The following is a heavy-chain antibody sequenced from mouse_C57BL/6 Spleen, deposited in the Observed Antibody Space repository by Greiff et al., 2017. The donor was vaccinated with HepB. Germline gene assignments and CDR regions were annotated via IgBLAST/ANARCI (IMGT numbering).Heavy chain of an antibody. CDR3: ARRDGYDAYAMDY. Sequence: EVKLVESGGDLVKPGGSLKLSCAASGFTFSSYGMSWVRQTPDKRLEWVATIRSGGSYTYYADSVKGRFTSSRDTAKNTLYLQMSSLTSEATALYYLARRDGYDAYAMDYWRQATSVTVSS. CDR1: GFTFSSYG. V-gene: IGHV5-6*02. J-gene: IGHJ4*01. D-gene: IGHD2-2*01. CDR2: IRSGGSYT.